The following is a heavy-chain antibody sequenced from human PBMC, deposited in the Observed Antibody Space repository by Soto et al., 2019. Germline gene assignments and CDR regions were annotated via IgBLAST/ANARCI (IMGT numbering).Heavy chain of an antibody. Sequence: PGGSLRLSCAASGFTFYNFALGWVRQAPGKGLEWVSAITDSGGSTYYADSVKGRFTISRDNSKNTLYLQMNSLRAEDTAVYYCAKDATRTSGWYHFDYWGQGRLVTVSS. V-gene: IGHV3-23*01. J-gene: IGHJ4*02. CDR1: GFTFYNFA. CDR3: AKDATRTSGWYHFDY. D-gene: IGHD6-19*01. CDR2: ITDSGGST.